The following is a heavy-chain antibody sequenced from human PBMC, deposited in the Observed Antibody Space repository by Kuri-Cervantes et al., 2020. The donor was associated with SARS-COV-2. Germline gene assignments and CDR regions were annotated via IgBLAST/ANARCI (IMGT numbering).Heavy chain of an antibody. Sequence: GESLKISCKGSGYSFTNFWISWVRQMPGKGLEWMGNIDPRDSYTNYSPSFQGHVTIPADKSISTAYLQLSSLRASDTAVYFCARHAPPTGIVVVPAAIYYGMDVWGQGTTVTVSS. V-gene: IGHV5-10-1*01. D-gene: IGHD2-2*01. CDR3: ARHAPPTGIVVVPAAIYYGMDV. CDR2: IDPRDSYT. CDR1: GYSFTNFW. J-gene: IGHJ6*02.